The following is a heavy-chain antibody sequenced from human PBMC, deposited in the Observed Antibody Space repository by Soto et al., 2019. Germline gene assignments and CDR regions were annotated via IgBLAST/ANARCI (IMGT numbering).Heavy chain of an antibody. Sequence: SAKVSCKASGGTFSRYAIRWGRQAPGQGLEWMGGIIPIFGTANYAQKFQGRVTITADESTSTAYMELSRLRSEDTAVYYCAREYSSGWYTWFDPWGQGTLVTVSS. CDR1: GGTFSRYA. V-gene: IGHV1-69*13. D-gene: IGHD6-19*01. CDR3: AREYSSGWYTWFDP. CDR2: IIPIFGTA. J-gene: IGHJ5*02.